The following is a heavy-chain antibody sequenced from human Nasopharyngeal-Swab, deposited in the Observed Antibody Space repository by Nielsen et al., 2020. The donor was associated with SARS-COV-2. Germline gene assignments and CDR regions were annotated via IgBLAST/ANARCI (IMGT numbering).Heavy chain of an antibody. Sequence: VKVSCKASGGTYSIYAISWVRQAPGHGPEWMGGIIPIFGTSNYAQKFQGRVTITADEFTSTAYMELSSLRSVDTAVYYCARMHCGGDCYSRGEDAFDLWGQGTLVTVSS. CDR1: GGTYSIYA. J-gene: IGHJ3*01. CDR3: ARMHCGGDCYSRGEDAFDL. D-gene: IGHD2-21*02. V-gene: IGHV1-69*01. CDR2: IIPIFGTS.